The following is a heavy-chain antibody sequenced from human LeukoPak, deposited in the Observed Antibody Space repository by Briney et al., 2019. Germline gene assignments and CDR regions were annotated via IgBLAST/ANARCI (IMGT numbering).Heavy chain of an antibody. CDR2: IYSGGST. D-gene: IGHD1-1*01. J-gene: IGHJ5*02. V-gene: IGHV3-53*01. CDR1: GFTVSSNY. Sequence: GSLRLSCAVSGFTVSSNYMSWVRQAPGKGLEWVSVIYSGGSTYYADSVKGRFTISRDNSKNTLYLQMTNLRVGDTAIYYCARGNGNVGGRLDPWGQGIRVTVSS. CDR3: ARGNGNVGGRLDP.